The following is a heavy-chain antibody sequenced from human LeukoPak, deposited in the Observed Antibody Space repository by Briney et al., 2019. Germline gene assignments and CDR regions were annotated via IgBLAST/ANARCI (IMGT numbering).Heavy chain of an antibody. V-gene: IGHV3-23*01. J-gene: IGHJ4*02. CDR1: GFTFRSHA. D-gene: IGHD6-13*01. Sequence: GGSLRLSCVGSGFTFRSHAMSWVRQAPEKGLEFVSGIYENGGTTYYADSVKGRFSISRDNAKNSLYLQMNSLRAEDTAVYYCARMGGEQQLAFDYWGQGTLVTVSS. CDR2: IYENGGTT. CDR3: ARMGGEQQLAFDY.